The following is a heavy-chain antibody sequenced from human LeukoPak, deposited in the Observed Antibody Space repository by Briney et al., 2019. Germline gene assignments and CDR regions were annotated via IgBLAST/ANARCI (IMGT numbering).Heavy chain of an antibody. CDR2: INPSGGST. D-gene: IGHD3-9*01. V-gene: IGHV1-46*01. CDR3: ARAHTVYDILTGPRTDAFDI. J-gene: IGHJ3*02. CDR1: GYTFTSYY. Sequence: ASVKVSCKASGYTFTSYYMHWVRQAPGQGLEWMGIINPSGGSTSYAQKFQGRVTMTRDTSTSTAYMELSSLRSEDTAVYYCARAHTVYDILTGPRTDAFDIWGQGTMVTVSS.